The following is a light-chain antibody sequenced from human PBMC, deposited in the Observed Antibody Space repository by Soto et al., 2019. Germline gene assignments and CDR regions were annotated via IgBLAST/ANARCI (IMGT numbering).Light chain of an antibody. J-gene: IGKJ1*01. CDR3: QQYNNYEWT. V-gene: IGKV1-5*01. CDR1: HNINKW. CDR2: DAS. Sequence: DIQMTQSPSTLSASVGDRVTTTCLSSHNINKWLAWYQHNRGKARKVLIYDASSVESGVPSRCSGSGSGTEFTLTISSLQPDDSAIYYCQQYNNYEWTFGQGTKVDIK.